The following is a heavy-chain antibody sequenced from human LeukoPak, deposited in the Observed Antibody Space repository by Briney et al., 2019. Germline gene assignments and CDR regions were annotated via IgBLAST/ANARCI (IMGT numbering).Heavy chain of an antibody. Sequence: GGSLRLSCAASGFTFSSYAMSWVRQAPGKGLEWVSAISGSGGSTYYADSVKGRFTISRDNSKNTLYLQMSSLRAEDTAVYYCAKNRYRLVVAAWDWFDPWGQGTLVTVSS. CDR2: ISGSGGST. V-gene: IGHV3-23*01. J-gene: IGHJ5*02. CDR3: AKNRYRLVVAAWDWFDP. D-gene: IGHD6-19*01. CDR1: GFTFSSYA.